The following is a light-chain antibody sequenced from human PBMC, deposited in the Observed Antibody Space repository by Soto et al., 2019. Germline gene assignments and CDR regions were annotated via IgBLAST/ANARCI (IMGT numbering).Light chain of an antibody. CDR1: DIGSKS. CDR3: HVWDSDTNHVV. Sequence: SYELTQPPSVSVAPGMTARITCGGSDIGSKSVHWYQQKPGQAPVLVIYYEIDRPSGIPERFSGSNSGNTATLTITRVDAGDEADYYCHVWDSDTNHVVFGGWTKLTVL. J-gene: IGLJ2*01. CDR2: YEI. V-gene: IGLV3-21*01.